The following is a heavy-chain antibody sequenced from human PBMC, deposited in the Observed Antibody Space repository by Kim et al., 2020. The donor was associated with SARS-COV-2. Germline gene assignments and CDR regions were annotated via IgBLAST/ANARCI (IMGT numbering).Heavy chain of an antibody. V-gene: IGHV3-7*01. CDR3: ARGGEVGSFDI. Sequence: KNYVDSVKGRFTLSRDNAKNSLYLQMNSLRADDMAVYYCARGGEVGSFDIWGQGTMVTVSS. CDR2: K. D-gene: IGHD3-16*01. J-gene: IGHJ3*02.